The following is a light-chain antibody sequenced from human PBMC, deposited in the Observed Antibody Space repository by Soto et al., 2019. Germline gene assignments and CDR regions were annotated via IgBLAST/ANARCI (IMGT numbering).Light chain of an antibody. CDR3: QQSYRTPIT. J-gene: IGKJ5*01. CDR1: QSISSY. Sequence: DIQMTQSPSSLSASVGDRVTITCRASQSISSYLNWYQQKPGKAPKLLIYAASSLQSGVPSRFSGSGSGTDFTLTISSMPTQDFANYSCQQSYRTPITFGQGTRLEIK. V-gene: IGKV1-39*01. CDR2: AAS.